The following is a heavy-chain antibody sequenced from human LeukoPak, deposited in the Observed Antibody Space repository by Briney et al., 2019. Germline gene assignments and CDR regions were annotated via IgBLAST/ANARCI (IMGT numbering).Heavy chain of an antibody. V-gene: IGHV4-39*01. CDR1: GGSISSSSYY. CDR2: IYYSGST. Sequence: SETLSLTCTVSGGSISSSSYYWGWIRQPLGKGLEWIGSIYYSGSTYYNPSLKSRVTISVDTSKNQFSLKLSSVTAADTAVYYCASIAAEFSDYWGQGTLVTVSS. CDR3: ASIAAEFSDY. D-gene: IGHD6-13*01. J-gene: IGHJ4*02.